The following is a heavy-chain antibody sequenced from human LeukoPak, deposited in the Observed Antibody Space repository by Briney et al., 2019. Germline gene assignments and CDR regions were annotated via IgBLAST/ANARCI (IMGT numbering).Heavy chain of an antibody. CDR3: ATAGYYDSSGYFDY. Sequence: SETLSLTCTVSGGSISSYYWSWIRQPPGKGLEWIGYIYYSGSTNYNPSLKSRVTISVDTSKNQFSLKLSSVTAADTAVYYCATAGYYDSSGYFDYWGQGTLVTVSS. CDR1: GGSISSYY. J-gene: IGHJ4*02. D-gene: IGHD3-22*01. CDR2: IYYSGST. V-gene: IGHV4-59*08.